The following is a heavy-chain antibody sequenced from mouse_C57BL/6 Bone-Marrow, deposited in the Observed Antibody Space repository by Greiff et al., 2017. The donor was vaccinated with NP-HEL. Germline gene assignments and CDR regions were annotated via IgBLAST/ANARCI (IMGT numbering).Heavy chain of an antibody. J-gene: IGHJ2*01. Sequence: QVHVKQPGAELVKPGASVKLSCKASGYTFTSSWMHWVKQRPGRGLEWIGRIDPNSGGTKYNEKFKSKATLTVDKPSRTAYMKLSRLTSEDSAVYYCARILADGNYWGQGTTLTVSS. V-gene: IGHV1-72*01. CDR2: IDPNSGGT. CDR3: ARILADGNY. D-gene: IGHD2-3*01. CDR1: GYTFTSSW.